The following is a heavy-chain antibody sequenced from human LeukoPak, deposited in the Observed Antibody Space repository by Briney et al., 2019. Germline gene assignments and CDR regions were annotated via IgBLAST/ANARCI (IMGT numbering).Heavy chain of an antibody. V-gene: IGHV3-23*01. CDR1: GFSFSSYA. CDR2: ISGGGGST. CDR3: AKDQGAPGIAVAGTGDY. D-gene: IGHD6-19*01. Sequence: GGSLRLSCAASGFSFSSYAMSWVRQAPGKGLEWVSAISGGGGSTYYADSVKGRFTISRDNSKNTLYLQMNSLRAEDTAVYYCAKDQGAPGIAVAGTGDYWGQGTLVTVSS. J-gene: IGHJ4*02.